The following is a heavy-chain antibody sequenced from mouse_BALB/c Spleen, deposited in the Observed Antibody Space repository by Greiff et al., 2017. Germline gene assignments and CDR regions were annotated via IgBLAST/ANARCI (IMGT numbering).Heavy chain of an antibody. J-gene: IGHJ3*01. CDR2: IWSGGST. CDR3: ARNTDGYYGGFAY. Sequence: VQLQESGPGLVQPSQSLSITCTVSGFSLTSYGVHWVRQSPGKGLEWLGVIWSGGSTDYNAAFISRLSISKDNSKSQVFFKMNSLQANDTAIYYCARNTDGYYGGFAYWGQGTLVTVSA. CDR1: GFSLTSYG. V-gene: IGHV2-2*02. D-gene: IGHD2-3*01.